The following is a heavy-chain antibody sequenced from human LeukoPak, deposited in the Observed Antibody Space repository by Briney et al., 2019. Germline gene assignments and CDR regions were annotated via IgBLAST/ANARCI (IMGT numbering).Heavy chain of an antibody. CDR3: ARLYCTNGVCAEGNWFDP. CDR1: GYTFTGYY. V-gene: IGHV1-2*02. CDR2: INPNSGGT. J-gene: IGHJ5*02. Sequence: ASVKVSCKASGYTFTGYYMHWVRQAPGQGLEWMGWINPNSGGTNYAQKFQGRVTMTRDTSISTAYMELSRLRSDDTAVYYCARLYCTNGVCAEGNWFDPWGQGTLATVSS. D-gene: IGHD2-8*01.